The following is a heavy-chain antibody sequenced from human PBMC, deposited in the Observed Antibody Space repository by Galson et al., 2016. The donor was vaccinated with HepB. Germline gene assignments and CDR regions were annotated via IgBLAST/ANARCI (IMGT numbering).Heavy chain of an antibody. J-gene: IGHJ3*02. CDR1: GFTVSSNY. D-gene: IGHD4-11*01. Sequence: SLRLSCAASGFTVSSNYMSWVRQAPGKGLEWVSVIYRGGSTYYADSVKGRFTISRENSKNTLYLQMHSLRAEYTAVYYCARVMSVSDAFDIWGQGTMGTVSS. CDR2: IYRGGST. V-gene: IGHV3-66*01. CDR3: ARVMSVSDAFDI.